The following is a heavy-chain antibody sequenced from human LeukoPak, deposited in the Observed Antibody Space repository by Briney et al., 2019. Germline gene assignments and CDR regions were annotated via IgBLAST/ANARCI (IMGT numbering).Heavy chain of an antibody. CDR1: GGSISSGDYY. V-gene: IGHV4-61*02. CDR2: IHTSGST. Sequence: SQTLSLTCTVSGGSISSGDYYWTWIRQPAGKGLEWTGRIHTSGSTNYKPSLQSRVTIAIDTSKNQFSPKLSSVTAADTAVYYCARVWNRGWLDPWGQGTLVTVSS. J-gene: IGHJ5*02. D-gene: IGHD7-27*01. CDR3: ARVWNRGWLDP.